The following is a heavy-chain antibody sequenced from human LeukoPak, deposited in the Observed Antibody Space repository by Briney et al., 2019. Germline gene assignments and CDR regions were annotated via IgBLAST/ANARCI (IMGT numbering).Heavy chain of an antibody. J-gene: IGHJ6*02. CDR1: GFTFGDHA. CDR2: IRSKAYRGTT. D-gene: IGHD5-24*01. Sequence: PGGSLRLSCSGSGFTFGDHAMSWVRQAPGKGLEWVGFIRSKAYRGTTEYAASVNGRFSISRDDSASIAYLQMNSLKTEDTAVYYCARGPIQLWIHNAMDVWGQGTTVTVSS. V-gene: IGHV3-49*04. CDR3: ARGPIQLWIHNAMDV.